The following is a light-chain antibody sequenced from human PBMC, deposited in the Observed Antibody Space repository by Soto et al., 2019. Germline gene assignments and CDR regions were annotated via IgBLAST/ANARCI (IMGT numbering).Light chain of an antibody. J-gene: IGKJ2*01. CDR2: DAL. CDR1: QGINNY. CDR3: QQYDILPPT. V-gene: IGKV1-33*01. Sequence: DIPMTQTPSSLSASVGDRVTITCRASQGINNYLVWYQQKPGKAPELLIYDALTLQTGVPSRFSGGGSGTEFTLTISSLQPEDVARYYCQQYDILPPTLGQGTRLEI.